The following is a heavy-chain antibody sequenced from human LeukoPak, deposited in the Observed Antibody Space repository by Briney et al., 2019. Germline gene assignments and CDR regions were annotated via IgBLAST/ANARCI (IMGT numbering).Heavy chain of an antibody. CDR2: INHSGST. D-gene: IGHD6-19*01. CDR1: GGSFSGYY. J-gene: IGHJ4*02. Sequence: PSETLSLTCAVYGGSFSGYYWSWIRQPPGKGLEWIGEINHSGSTNYNPSLKSRVTISVDTSKNQFSLKLSSVTAADTAVYYCARISVAGTVSVDYWGQGTLVTVSS. CDR3: ARISVAGTVSVDY. V-gene: IGHV4-34*01.